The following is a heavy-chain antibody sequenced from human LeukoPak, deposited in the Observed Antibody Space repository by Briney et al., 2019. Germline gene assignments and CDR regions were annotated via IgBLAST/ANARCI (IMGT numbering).Heavy chain of an antibody. D-gene: IGHD3-22*01. CDR3: ARDRGYYDSSGLPGHWFDP. Sequence: SVKVSCKASGGTFSSYAINWVRQAPGQGREWMGGIIPIFGTAIYAQKFQGRVTITADKSTSTAYMELSSLRSEDTAVYYCARDRGYYDSSGLPGHWFDPWGQGTLVTVSS. J-gene: IGHJ5*02. V-gene: IGHV1-69*06. CDR2: IIPIFGTA. CDR1: GGTFSSYA.